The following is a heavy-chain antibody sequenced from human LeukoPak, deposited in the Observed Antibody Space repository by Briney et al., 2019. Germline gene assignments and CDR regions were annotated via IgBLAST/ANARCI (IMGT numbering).Heavy chain of an antibody. CDR2: ISNSGSTI. D-gene: IGHD6-13*01. Sequence: PGRSLRLSCAASGFTFRSYEMNWVRQAPGKGLEWVSYISNSGSTIYYADSVKGRFTISRDNAKNSLFLQMNSLRVEDTAVYYCARGDSWSDYWGQGTLVTVSS. CDR3: ARGDSWSDY. CDR1: GFTFRSYE. V-gene: IGHV3-48*03. J-gene: IGHJ4*02.